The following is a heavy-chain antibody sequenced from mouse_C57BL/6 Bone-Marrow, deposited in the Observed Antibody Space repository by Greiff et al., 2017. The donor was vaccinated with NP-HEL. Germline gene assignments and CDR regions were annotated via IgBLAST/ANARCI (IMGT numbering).Heavy chain of an antibody. CDR1: GYTFTSYG. D-gene: IGHD1-1*01. V-gene: IGHV1-81*01. Sequence: QVQLQQSGAELARPGASVKLSCKASGYTFTSYGISWVKQRTGQGLEWIGEIYPRSGNTYYNEKFKGKATLTADKSSSTAYMELCSLTSEDSAVYFCARRGGSSLDTDWYFDVGGTGTTVTVSA. CDR3: ARRGGSSLDTDWYFDV. CDR2: IYPRSGNT. J-gene: IGHJ1*03.